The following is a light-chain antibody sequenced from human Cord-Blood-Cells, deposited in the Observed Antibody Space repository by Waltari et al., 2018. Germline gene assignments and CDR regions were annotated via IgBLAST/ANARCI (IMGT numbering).Light chain of an antibody. CDR3: QSYDSSLSGHVV. CDR1: SSNIGAGYD. J-gene: IGLJ2*01. CDR2: CNS. Sequence: QSVLTQPPSVSGAPGPRVTIPCTGRSSNIGAGYDVHWYQQLPGTAPKLLIYCNSNRPSGVPDRFSGSKSGTSASLAITGLQAEDEADYYCQSYDSSLSGHVVFGGGTKLTVL. V-gene: IGLV1-40*01.